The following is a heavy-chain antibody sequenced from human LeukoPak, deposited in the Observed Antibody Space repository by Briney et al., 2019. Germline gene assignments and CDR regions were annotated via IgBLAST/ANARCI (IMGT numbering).Heavy chain of an antibody. J-gene: IGHJ6*03. CDR3: ARVRYCSGGSCYSQGYYYYMDV. CDR2: INPNSGGT. D-gene: IGHD2-15*01. Sequence: ASVKVSCKASGYTFTSYAMNWVRQAPGQGLEWMGWINPNSGGTNYAQKFQGRVTMTRDTSISTAYMELSRLRSDDTAVYYCARVRYCSGGSCYSQGYYYYMDVWGKGTTVTVSS. V-gene: IGHV1-2*02. CDR1: GYTFTSYA.